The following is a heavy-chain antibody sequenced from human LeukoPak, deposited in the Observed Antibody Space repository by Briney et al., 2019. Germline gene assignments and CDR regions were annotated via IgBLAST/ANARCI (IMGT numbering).Heavy chain of an antibody. CDR1: GFTFSSYG. J-gene: IGHJ4*02. Sequence: GGSLRLSCAASGFTFSSYGMHWVRQAPGKGLEWVAFIRYDGSNKYYADSVKGRFTISRDNSKNTLYLQMNSLRAEDTAVYYCAKDFTDIVVVPAAPGGDYWGQGTLVTVS. D-gene: IGHD2-2*01. V-gene: IGHV3-30*02. CDR3: AKDFTDIVVVPAAPGGDY. CDR2: IRYDGSNK.